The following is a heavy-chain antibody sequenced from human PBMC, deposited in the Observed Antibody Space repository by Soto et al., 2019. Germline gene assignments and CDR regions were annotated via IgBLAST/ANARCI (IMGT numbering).Heavy chain of an antibody. D-gene: IGHD3-10*01. CDR2: IYYSGST. CDR3: ASSILYGSGSLYYYYCGMDV. V-gene: IGHV4-30-4*01. J-gene: IGHJ6*02. CDR1: GGSISSGDYY. Sequence: SETLSLTCTVSGGSISSGDYYWSWIRQPPGKGLEWIGYIYYSGSTYYNPSLKSRVTISVDTSKNQFSLKLSSVTAADTAVYYCASSILYGSGSLYYYYCGMDVWGQGTTVTVSS.